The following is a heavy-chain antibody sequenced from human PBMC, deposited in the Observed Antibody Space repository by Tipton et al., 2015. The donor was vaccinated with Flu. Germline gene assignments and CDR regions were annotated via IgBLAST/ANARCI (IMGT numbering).Heavy chain of an antibody. Sequence: TLSLTCTVSGGSISTSHCYWAWIRQPPGKGLEWIGSIYYSATTDYNSSLESRVTISVDTSKNQFSLNLSSVTAADTAVYYCARDTFRYCSGASCLSDYYYYGMDVWGQGTTVTVSS. D-gene: IGHD2-15*01. CDR3: ARDTFRYCSGASCLSDYYYYGMDV. J-gene: IGHJ6*02. CDR2: IYYSATT. CDR1: GGSISTSHCY. V-gene: IGHV4-39*07.